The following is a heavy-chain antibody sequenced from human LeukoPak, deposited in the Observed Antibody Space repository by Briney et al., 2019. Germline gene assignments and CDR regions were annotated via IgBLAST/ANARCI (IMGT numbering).Heavy chain of an antibody. CDR1: GFTFDDYA. Sequence: GGSLRLSCAASGFTFDDYAMHWVRQAPGKGLEWVSLISWDDGSTYYADSVKGRFTISRDNSKNSLYLQMNSLRAEDTALHSCAKDIRGSTSWYGLDYWGQGTLVTVSS. D-gene: IGHD6-13*01. CDR2: ISWDDGST. V-gene: IGHV3-43D*03. CDR3: AKDIRGSTSWYGLDY. J-gene: IGHJ4*02.